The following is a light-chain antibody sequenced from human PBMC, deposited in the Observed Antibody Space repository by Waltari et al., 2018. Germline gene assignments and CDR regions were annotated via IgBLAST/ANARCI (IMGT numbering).Light chain of an antibody. CDR3: QQRGDWPIT. J-gene: IGKJ5*01. CDR2: GAS. CDR1: QSIGNY. Sequence: EIVLTQAPATLSLSPGERGTLSCRASQSIGNYLAWYKQKPGQAHRLLIYGASDRATGFPARFSGSGSGTDFTLTISSLEPEDFAVYDSQQRGDWPITFGQGTRLEIK. V-gene: IGKV3-11*01.